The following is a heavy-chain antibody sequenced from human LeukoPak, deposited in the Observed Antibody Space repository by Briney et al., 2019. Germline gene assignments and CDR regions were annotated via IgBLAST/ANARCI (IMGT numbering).Heavy chain of an antibody. CDR3: AKGYRKGRWLPLDY. Sequence: TGGSLRLSCAASGFTFRTYWMSWLRQAPGKGLEWVANINQDGSEKYYVDSVKGRFTISRDNAKNSLYLQMNSLRAEDTALYYCAKGYRKGRWLPLDYWGQGTLVTVSS. J-gene: IGHJ4*02. CDR2: INQDGSEK. CDR1: GFTFRTYW. V-gene: IGHV3-7*03. D-gene: IGHD5-24*01.